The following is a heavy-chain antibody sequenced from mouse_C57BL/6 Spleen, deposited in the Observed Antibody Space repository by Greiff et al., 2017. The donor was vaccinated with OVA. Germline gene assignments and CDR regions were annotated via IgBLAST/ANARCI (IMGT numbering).Heavy chain of an antibody. D-gene: IGHD2-1*01. V-gene: IGHV1-9*01. CDR2: ILPGRGST. CDR1: GYTFTGYW. CDR3: ASPSTAVPYYFDY. Sequence: QVQLQQSGAELMKPGASVKLSCKATGYTFTGYWIEWVKQRPGHGLEWIGEILPGRGSTNYNEKFKGKATFTADTSSNTAYMQLSSLTAEDSAIYYCASPSTAVPYYFDYWGQGTTLTVSS. J-gene: IGHJ2*01.